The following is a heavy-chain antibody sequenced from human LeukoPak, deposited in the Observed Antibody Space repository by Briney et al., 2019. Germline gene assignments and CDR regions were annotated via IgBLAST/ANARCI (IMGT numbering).Heavy chain of an antibody. V-gene: IGHV3-23*01. J-gene: IGHJ6*03. CDR2: ISASGGST. CDR3: ARDPLTLYDYYMDV. CDR1: GFTFSSYA. Sequence: GGSLRLSCAASGFTFSSYAMNWVRQTPGKGLEWVSVISASGGSTYYADSVKGRFTISRDNAKNSLYLQMNSLRAEDTAVYYCARDPLTLYDYYMDVWGKGTTVTVSS. D-gene: IGHD3-9*01.